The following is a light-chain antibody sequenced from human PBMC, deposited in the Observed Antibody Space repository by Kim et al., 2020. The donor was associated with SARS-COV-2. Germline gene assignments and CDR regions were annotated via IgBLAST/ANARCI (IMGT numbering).Light chain of an antibody. CDR2: GAF. CDR1: QSVSRGN. J-gene: IGKJ1*01. Sequence: SPKEGTTLSCRASQSVSRGNLSWYQQKPGQAPRLLIYGAFSRATGIPDRFSGSGSETDFTLTISRLEPEDFAVYYCQQYGSSPQTFGQGTKVDIK. V-gene: IGKV3-20*01. CDR3: QQYGSSPQT.